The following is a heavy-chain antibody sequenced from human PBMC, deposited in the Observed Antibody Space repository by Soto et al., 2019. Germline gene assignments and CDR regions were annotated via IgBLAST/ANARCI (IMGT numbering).Heavy chain of an antibody. V-gene: IGHV3-48*03. Sequence: EVQLVESGGGLVQPGGSLRLSCAASGFIFSSLEMNWVRQAPGKGLEWVSYISNTGDTIYYADSVRGRFTISRDNAANSLYLQMNSLKDEDTAVYYCAREGISTKDGFDHWGQGTMVTGSS. CDR2: ISNTGDTI. CDR1: GFIFSSLE. CDR3: AREGISTKDGFDH. D-gene: IGHD6-13*01. J-gene: IGHJ3*01.